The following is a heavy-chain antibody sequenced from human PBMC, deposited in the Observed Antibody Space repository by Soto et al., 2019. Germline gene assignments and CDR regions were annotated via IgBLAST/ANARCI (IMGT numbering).Heavy chain of an antibody. CDR1: GGSISSYY. CDR3: ARGGDYVMFDY. CDR2: IYYSGST. D-gene: IGHD4-17*01. Sequence: SETLSLTCTVSGGSISSYYWSWIRQPPGKGLEWIGYIYYSGSTNYNPSLKSRVTLSVDTSKNQFSLKLSSVPAADTAVYYCARGGDYVMFDYWGQGTLVTVS. J-gene: IGHJ4*02. V-gene: IGHV4-59*01.